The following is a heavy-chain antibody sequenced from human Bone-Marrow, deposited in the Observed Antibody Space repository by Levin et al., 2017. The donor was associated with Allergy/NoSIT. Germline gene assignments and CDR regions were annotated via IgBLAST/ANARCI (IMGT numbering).Heavy chain of an antibody. Sequence: SQTHSLTCTVSGGSISTYYWSWIRQPPEKRLEWIGYIYYSGSTKYNPSLKSRVTLLVDTSKNLFSLKLSSVTAADSAVYFCARAIPSGGNSYYYYYMDVWGKGTTVTVSS. V-gene: IGHV4-59*01. CDR3: ARAIPSGGNSYYYYYMDV. D-gene: IGHD4-23*01. CDR2: IYYSGST. J-gene: IGHJ6*03. CDR1: GGSISTYY.